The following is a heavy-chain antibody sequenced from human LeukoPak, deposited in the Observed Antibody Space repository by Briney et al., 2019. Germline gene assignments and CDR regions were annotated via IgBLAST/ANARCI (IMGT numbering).Heavy chain of an antibody. CDR1: GYTFTSYA. Sequence: GASVKVSCKASGYTFTSYAMNWVRQAPGQGLEWLGWINTKTGNPTYAQGFTGRFVFSLDTSVSTAYLQLSSLEVDDTAVYFCARVYCINTSCYRSLGFWGQGTLVTVSS. J-gene: IGHJ4*02. V-gene: IGHV7-4-1*02. CDR3: ARVYCINTSCYRSLGF. D-gene: IGHD2-2*02. CDR2: INTKTGNP.